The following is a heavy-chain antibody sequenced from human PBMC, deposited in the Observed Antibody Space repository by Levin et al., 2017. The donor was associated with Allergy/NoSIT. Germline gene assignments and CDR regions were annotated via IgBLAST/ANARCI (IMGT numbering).Heavy chain of an antibody. CDR2: IYYSGST. CDR3: ARDRNTMIGSDNYAFDI. CDR1: GGSISSSSYY. J-gene: IGHJ3*02. Sequence: KSSETLSLTCTVSGGSISSSSYYWGWIRQPPGKGLEWIGSIYYSGSTYYNPSLKSRVTISVDTSKNQFSLKLSSVTAADTAVYYCARDRNTMIGSDNYAFDIWGQGTMVTVSS. V-gene: IGHV4-39*07. D-gene: IGHD3-22*01.